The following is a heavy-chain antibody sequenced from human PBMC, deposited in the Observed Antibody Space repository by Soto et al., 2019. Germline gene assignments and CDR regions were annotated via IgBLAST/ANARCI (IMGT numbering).Heavy chain of an antibody. Sequence: GGSLRLSCAASGFTFSSYWMSWVRQAPGKGLEWVANIKQDGSEKYYVDSVKGRFTISRDNAKNSLYLQMNSLRAEDTAVYYCARERGPFDWLLTTRTNFDYWGQGTLVTVSS. D-gene: IGHD3-9*01. CDR2: IKQDGSEK. CDR1: GFTFSSYW. J-gene: IGHJ4*02. CDR3: ARERGPFDWLLTTRTNFDY. V-gene: IGHV3-7*05.